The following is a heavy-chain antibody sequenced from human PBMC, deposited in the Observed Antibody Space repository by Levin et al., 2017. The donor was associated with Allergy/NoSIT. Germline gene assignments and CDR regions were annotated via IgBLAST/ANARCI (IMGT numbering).Heavy chain of an antibody. J-gene: IGHJ4*02. Sequence: KGLEWVSSISGGSNNIHYADSVRGRFAISRDNAKNSLFLQMNNLRAEDTAVYYCERDSFDGSGYPYYFDYWGQGTLVSVSS. D-gene: IGHD3-22*01. CDR2: ISGGSNNI. CDR3: ERDSFDGSGYPYYFDY. V-gene: IGHV3-48*01.